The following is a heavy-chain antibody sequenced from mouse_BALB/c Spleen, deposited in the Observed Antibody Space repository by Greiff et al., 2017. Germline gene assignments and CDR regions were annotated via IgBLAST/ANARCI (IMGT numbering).Heavy chain of an antibody. CDR3: ARYEKDYAMDY. Sequence: QVQLQQPGAELVKPGASVKLSCKASGYTFTSYWMHWVKQRPGQGLEWIGEINPSNGRTNYNEKFKSKATLTVDKSSSTAYMQLSSLTSEDSAVYYCARYEKDYAMDYWGQGTSVTVSS. CDR2: INPSNGRT. D-gene: IGHD2-12*01. CDR1: GYTFTSYW. V-gene: IGHV1S81*02. J-gene: IGHJ4*01.